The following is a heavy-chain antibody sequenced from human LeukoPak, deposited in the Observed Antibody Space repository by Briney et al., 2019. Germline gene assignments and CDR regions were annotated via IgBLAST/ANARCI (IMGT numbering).Heavy chain of an antibody. J-gene: IGHJ4*02. V-gene: IGHV4-59*01. D-gene: IGHD1-14*01. Sequence: SEILSLTCTVSGGSISSYYWSWIRQPPGKGLEWIGYIYYSGSTNYNPSLKSRVTISVDTSKNQFSLKLSSVTAADTAVYYCARLHPTTSFDYWGQGTLVTVSS. CDR3: ARLHPTTSFDY. CDR2: IYYSGST. CDR1: GGSISSYY.